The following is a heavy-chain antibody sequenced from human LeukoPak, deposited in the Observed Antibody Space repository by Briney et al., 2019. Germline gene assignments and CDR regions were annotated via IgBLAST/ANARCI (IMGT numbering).Heavy chain of an antibody. CDR3: ARVLGYADY. CDR2: ISSSSSYI. J-gene: IGHJ4*02. CDR1: GFTFSSHR. V-gene: IGHV3-21*01. Sequence: PGGSLRLSCAASGFTFSSHRMSWVRQAPGKGLEWVSSISSSSSYIYYADSVKGRFTISRDNAKNSLYLQMNSLRAEDTAVYYCARVLGYADYWGQGTLVTVSS. D-gene: IGHD5-18*01.